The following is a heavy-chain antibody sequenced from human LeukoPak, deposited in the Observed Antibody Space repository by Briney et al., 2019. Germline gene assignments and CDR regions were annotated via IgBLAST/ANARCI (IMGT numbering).Heavy chain of an antibody. V-gene: IGHV3-11*01. CDR3: ASMWSEGDGYNPQDY. CDR1: GFTLSDYY. J-gene: IGHJ4*02. Sequence: PGGSRRLSCAAPGFTLSDYYMSWIRQAPGKGLEGVSYISSSGSTIYYADSVKGRFTISRDNAKNSLYLQMNSLRAEDTAVYYCASMWSEGDGYNPQDYWGQGTLVTVSS. D-gene: IGHD5-24*01. CDR2: ISSSGSTI.